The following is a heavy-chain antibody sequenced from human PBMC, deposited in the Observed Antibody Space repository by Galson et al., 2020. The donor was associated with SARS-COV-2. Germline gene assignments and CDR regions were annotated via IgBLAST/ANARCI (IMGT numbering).Heavy chain of an antibody. CDR2: KWYDGSNK. Sequence: GESLKIPCAAPGFTFSSYVMHRVRQAPGKGLEWVAVKWYDGSNKYYADPVKGRFTISRDNPKKTLYLRMNSLRAEDTAVYYCAKADSSGPMWGYYYGMDFWGQGTPVTGSS. CDR1: GFTFSSYV. J-gene: IGHJ6*02. V-gene: IGHV3-33*06. D-gene: IGHD3-22*01. CDR3: AKADSSGPMWGYYYGMDF.